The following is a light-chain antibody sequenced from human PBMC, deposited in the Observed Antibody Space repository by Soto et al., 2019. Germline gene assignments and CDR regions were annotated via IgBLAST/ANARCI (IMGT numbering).Light chain of an antibody. CDR3: CSYAGSYTPNWV. Sequence: QSVLTQPRSVSGSPGQSVTISCTGTSSDVGGYNYVSWYQQHPGKAPKLMIYDVSKRPSGGPDRFSGSKSGNTASLTISGLQAEDEADYYCCSYAGSYTPNWVFGGGTQLTVL. J-gene: IGLJ3*02. CDR1: SSDVGGYNY. CDR2: DVS. V-gene: IGLV2-11*01.